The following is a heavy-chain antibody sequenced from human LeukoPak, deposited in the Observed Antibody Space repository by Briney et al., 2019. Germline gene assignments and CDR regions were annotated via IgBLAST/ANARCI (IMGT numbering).Heavy chain of an antibody. V-gene: IGHV4-39*07. CDR1: GGSVSRSPYY. J-gene: IGHJ6*03. CDR2: IYTSGST. D-gene: IGHD1-1*01. Sequence: SETLSLTCTVSGGSVSRSPYYWGWIRQPPGKGLEWIGRIYTSGSTNYNPSLKSRVTMSVDTSKNQFSLKLSSVTAADTAVYYCARETGPSPFYYYYYMDVWGKGTTVTISS. CDR3: ARETGPSPFYYYYYMDV.